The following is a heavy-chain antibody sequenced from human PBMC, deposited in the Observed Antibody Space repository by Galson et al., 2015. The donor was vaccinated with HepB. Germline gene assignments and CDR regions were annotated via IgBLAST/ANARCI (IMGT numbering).Heavy chain of an antibody. CDR1: GFTFDDYA. Sequence: SLRLSCAASGFTFDDYAMHWVRQAPGKGLEWVSGISWNSGSIGYADSVKGRFTISRDNAKNSLYLQMNSLRAEDTALYYCAKGRGSYYVLLIDYRGQGTLVTVSS. V-gene: IGHV3-9*01. CDR2: ISWNSGSI. D-gene: IGHD1-26*01. CDR3: AKGRGSYYVLLIDY. J-gene: IGHJ4*02.